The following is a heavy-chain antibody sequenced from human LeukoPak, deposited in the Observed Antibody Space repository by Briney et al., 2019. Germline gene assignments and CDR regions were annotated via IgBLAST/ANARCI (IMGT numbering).Heavy chain of an antibody. J-gene: IGHJ4*02. CDR3: AKDFNRIAVAGGGFDY. CDR2: IRYDGSNK. V-gene: IGHV3-30*02. Sequence: GGSLRLSCAASGFTFSSYGMHWVRQAPGKGLEWVAFIRYDGSNKYYADSVKGRFTISRDNSKNTLYLQMNSLRAEDTAVYYCAKDFNRIAVAGGGFDYWGQGTLVTVSS. CDR1: GFTFSSYG. D-gene: IGHD6-19*01.